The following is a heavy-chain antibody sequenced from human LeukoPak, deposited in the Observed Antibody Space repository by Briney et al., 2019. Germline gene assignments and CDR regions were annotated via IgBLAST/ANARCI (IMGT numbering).Heavy chain of an antibody. D-gene: IGHD4-17*01. CDR3: ARDATTELGTVYMDV. Sequence: PGRSLRLSCAASGFTFSSYAMHWVRQAPGKGLERVSAISGSGGSTYYADSVKGRFTISRDNSKNTLYLQMNSLRAEDTAVYYCARDATTELGTVYMDVWGKGTTVTISS. CDR2: ISGSGGST. CDR1: GFTFSSYA. V-gene: IGHV3-23*01. J-gene: IGHJ6*03.